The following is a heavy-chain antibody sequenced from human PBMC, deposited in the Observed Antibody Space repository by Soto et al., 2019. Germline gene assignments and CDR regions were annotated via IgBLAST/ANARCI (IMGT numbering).Heavy chain of an antibody. CDR3: ASRPSAVVYHGVFDY. Sequence: VGSLRLSCAASGITFSNYWMTWVRQAPGKGLEWVANIKQDGSEKYYVDSVKGRFTISRDNAKNSLFLQMNSLRAEDTAMYYCASRPSAVVYHGVFDYWGQGALVTVSS. CDR1: GITFSNYW. D-gene: IGHD3-10*01. V-gene: IGHV3-7*03. CDR2: IKQDGSEK. J-gene: IGHJ4*02.